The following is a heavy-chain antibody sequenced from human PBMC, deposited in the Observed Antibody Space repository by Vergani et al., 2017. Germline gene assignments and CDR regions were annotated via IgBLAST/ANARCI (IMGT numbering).Heavy chain of an antibody. D-gene: IGHD2-2*01. CDR2: IYISGST. J-gene: IGHJ6*02. Sequence: QVQLQESGPGLVKPSQTLSLTCTVSGGSISSGSYYWSWIRQPAGKGLEWIGRIYISGSTNYNPSLKSRVTISVDTSKNQFSLKLSSVTAADTAVYYWSGIPIVTAAKKGFGMGLWGQGATVNVSS. CDR1: GGSISSGSYY. CDR3: SGIPIVTAAKKGFGMGL. V-gene: IGHV4-61*02.